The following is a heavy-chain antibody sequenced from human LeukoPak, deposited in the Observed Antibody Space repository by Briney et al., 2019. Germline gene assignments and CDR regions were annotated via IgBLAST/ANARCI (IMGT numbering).Heavy chain of an antibody. D-gene: IGHD3-22*01. J-gene: IGHJ4*02. CDR2: FDPEDGET. V-gene: IGHV1-24*01. CDR3: ATTDLDYDSSGYYDY. Sequence: ASVKVSCKVSGYTLTELSMHWVRQAPGKGLEWMGGFDPEDGETIYAQKFQGRVTMTEDTSTDTAYMELSSLRSEDTAVYYCATTDLDYDSSGYYDYWGQGTLVTVSS. CDR1: GYTLTELS.